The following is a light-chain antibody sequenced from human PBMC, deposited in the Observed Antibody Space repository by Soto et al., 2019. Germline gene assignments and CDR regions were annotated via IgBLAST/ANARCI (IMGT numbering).Light chain of an antibody. V-gene: IGKV1-5*01. Sequence: DIQMTQSPSTLSASVGDRVTITCRASQSISSWLAWYQQKPGKAPKLLIFDDTSLESGVPSRFSGSGSDTEFTLTISSLQPDEFATYYCQQYNSYSPITFGQGTRLEIK. CDR2: DDT. J-gene: IGKJ5*01. CDR3: QQYNSYSPIT. CDR1: QSISSW.